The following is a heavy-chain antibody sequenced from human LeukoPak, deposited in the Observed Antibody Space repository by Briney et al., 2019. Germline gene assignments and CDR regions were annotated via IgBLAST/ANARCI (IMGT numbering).Heavy chain of an antibody. CDR3: ARVAVAGTGATGYGMDV. CDR2: INAGNGNT. J-gene: IGHJ6*02. D-gene: IGHD6-19*01. V-gene: IGHV1-3*01. Sequence: ASVNVSCKASGYTFTSYAMHWVRQAPGQRLEWMGWINAGNGNTKYSQKFQGRVTITRDTSASTAYMELSSLRSEDTAVYYCARVAVAGTGATGYGMDVWGQGTTVTVSS. CDR1: GYTFTSYA.